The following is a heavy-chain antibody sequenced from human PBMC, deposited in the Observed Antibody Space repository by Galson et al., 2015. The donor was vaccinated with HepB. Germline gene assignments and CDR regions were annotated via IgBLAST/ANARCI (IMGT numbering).Heavy chain of an antibody. CDR3: AKGEYSSGWYVAWGGERYYYYYGMDV. CDR2: ISGSGGST. J-gene: IGHJ6*02. D-gene: IGHD6-19*01. CDR1: GFTFSSYA. V-gene: IGHV3-23*01. Sequence: SLRLSCAASGFTFSSYAMSWVRQAPGKGLEWVSAISGSGGSTYYADSVKGRFTISRDNSKNTLYLQMNSLRAEDTAVYYCAKGEYSSGWYVAWGGERYYYYYGMDVWGQGTTVTVSS.